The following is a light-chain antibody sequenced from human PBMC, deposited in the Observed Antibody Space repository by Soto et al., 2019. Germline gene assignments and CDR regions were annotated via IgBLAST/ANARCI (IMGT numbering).Light chain of an antibody. CDR2: WAS. V-gene: IGKV4-1*01. CDR3: QQYHTPPLT. Sequence: DIVLTQSPDSLAVSLGERATINCKSSQNVIHDSNSKNFLAWYQQKPGQPPKLLMYWASTRESGVPDRFSGSGSGIDFTLTTSSLQAEDVAVYYCQQYHTPPLTFGGGTKVEIK. J-gene: IGKJ4*01. CDR1: QNVIHDSNSKNF.